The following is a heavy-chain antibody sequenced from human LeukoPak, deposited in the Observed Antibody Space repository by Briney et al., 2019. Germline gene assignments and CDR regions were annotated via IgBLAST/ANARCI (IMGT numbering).Heavy chain of an antibody. CDR1: GFTFSSYA. CDR3: AREDFDWLLGFDY. J-gene: IGHJ4*02. V-gene: IGHV3-30*04. D-gene: IGHD3-9*01. Sequence: GGSLRLSCAASGFTFSSYAMHWVRQAPGKGLEWVAVISYDGSNKYYAGSVKGRFTISRDNSKNTLYLQMNSLRAEDTAVYYCAREDFDWLLGFDYWGQGTLVTVSS. CDR2: ISYDGSNK.